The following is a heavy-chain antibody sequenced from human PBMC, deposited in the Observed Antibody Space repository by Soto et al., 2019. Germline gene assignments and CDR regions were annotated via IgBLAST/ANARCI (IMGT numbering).Heavy chain of an antibody. J-gene: IGHJ3*02. CDR1: GYTFTSYY. CDR2: INPSGGST. CDR3: ARDRSGLTMIVVVHAFDI. D-gene: IGHD3-22*01. V-gene: IGHV1-46*01. Sequence: ASVKVYCKASGYTFTSYYMHWVRQAPGQGLEWMGIINPSGGSTSYAQKFQGRVTMTRDTSTSTVYMELSSLRSEDTAVYYCARDRSGLTMIVVVHAFDIWGQGTMVTVSS.